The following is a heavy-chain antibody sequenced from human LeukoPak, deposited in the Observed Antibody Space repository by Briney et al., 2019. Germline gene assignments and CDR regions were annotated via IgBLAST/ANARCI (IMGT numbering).Heavy chain of an antibody. Sequence: SETLSLTCTVSGGSISNDYWSWIRQPAGKGLEWIGRLYTRGTTNYNPSLKSRVTMSFDTSKNQFCLKLNSVTAADTAVYYCARGFRNYYDSSGFDYWGQGILVTVSS. J-gene: IGHJ4*02. CDR1: GGSISNDY. CDR2: LYTRGTT. CDR3: ARGFRNYYDSSGFDY. D-gene: IGHD3-22*01. V-gene: IGHV4-4*07.